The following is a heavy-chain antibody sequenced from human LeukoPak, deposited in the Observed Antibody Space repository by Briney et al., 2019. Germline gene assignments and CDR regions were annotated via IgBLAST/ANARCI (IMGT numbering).Heavy chain of an antibody. Sequence: PGRCLRLSCAVSGFTLCRFSMNWVRQAPGKGVEWVSSISISSNYISYAHSVKGRFTISRDNAKNSPYLQVNSLRAEDTAVYYCAICAGGSGYYYFDYWGQGTLVTVSS. CDR1: GFTLCRFS. J-gene: IGHJ4*02. CDR3: AICAGGSGYYYFDY. V-gene: IGHV3-21*01. CDR2: ISISSNYI. D-gene: IGHD3-22*01.